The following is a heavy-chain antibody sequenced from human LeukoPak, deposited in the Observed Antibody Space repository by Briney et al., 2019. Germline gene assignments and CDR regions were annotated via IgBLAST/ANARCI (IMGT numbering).Heavy chain of an antibody. CDR1: GGSINSRNNY. CDR3: ARRNYPYYFDY. J-gene: IGHJ4*02. CDR2: ISDTGTT. D-gene: IGHD1-7*01. V-gene: IGHV4-39*01. Sequence: SETLSLTCTVSGGSINSRNNYWGWIRQSPGKGLEWIAIISDTGTTYYSPSLKSRLTISVDTSKNQFSLTLSSVTAADTAVYYCARRNYPYYFDYWGQGTLVTVSS.